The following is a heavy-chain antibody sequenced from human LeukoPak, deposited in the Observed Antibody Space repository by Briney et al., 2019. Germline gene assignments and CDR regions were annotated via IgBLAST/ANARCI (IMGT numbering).Heavy chain of an antibody. CDR3: ARAAPYYYGSGRLFGY. V-gene: IGHV1-8*02. D-gene: IGHD3-10*01. CDR1: GYTFTGYY. CDR2: MNPNSGNT. J-gene: IGHJ4*02. Sequence: GASVKVSCKASGYTFTGYYMHWVRQAPGQGLEWMGWMNPNSGNTGYAQKFQGRVTMTRNTSISTAYMELSSLRSEDTAVYYCARAAPYYYGSGRLFGYWGQGTLVTVSS.